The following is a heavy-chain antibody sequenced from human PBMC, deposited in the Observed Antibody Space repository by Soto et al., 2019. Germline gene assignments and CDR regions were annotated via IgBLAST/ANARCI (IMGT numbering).Heavy chain of an antibody. CDR3: ARSFYDYVWGSYRSGGYFDY. CDR2: IFSNDEK. J-gene: IGHJ4*02. Sequence: QVTLKESGPVLVKPTEPLTLTCTVSGFSLSNARMGVSWIRQPPGKALEWLAHIFSNDEKSYSTSLKSRLTISKDTSKSQVVLTMTNMDPVDTATYYCARSFYDYVWGSYRSGGYFDYWGQGTLVTVSS. CDR1: GFSLSNARMG. D-gene: IGHD3-16*02. V-gene: IGHV2-26*01.